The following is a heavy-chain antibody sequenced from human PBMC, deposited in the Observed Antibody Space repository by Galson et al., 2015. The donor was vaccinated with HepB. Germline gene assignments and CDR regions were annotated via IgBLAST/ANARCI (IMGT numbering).Heavy chain of an antibody. CDR3: ATRMGATTYFQY. CDR1: GYTFTDYY. V-gene: IGHV1-69-2*01. CDR2: VDPEDGKT. D-gene: IGHD1-26*01. Sequence: VKVSCKVPGYTFTDYYLHWVQQAPGKGLEWMGLVDPEDGKTIYAEMFQGRVTITADTSTDTAYMELTSLRSADTAVYYCATRMGATTYFQYWGQGTLVTVSS. J-gene: IGHJ1*01.